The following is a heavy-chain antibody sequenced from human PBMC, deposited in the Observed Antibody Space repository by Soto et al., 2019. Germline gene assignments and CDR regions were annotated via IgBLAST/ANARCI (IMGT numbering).Heavy chain of an antibody. CDR3: VSKCGDMCTAETAALDV. Sequence: AVNVSYKASGYTFTDSYLQWLRQAPGRRLQWMGWMNVNTGGTNSTQNYQDTVNMRSDTSINKSFMQLTGMTSCVTAVYFCVSKCGDMCTAETAALDVWGQGTMVTVSS. CDR2: MNVNTGGT. V-gene: IGHV1-2*02. J-gene: IGHJ3*01. D-gene: IGHD2-21*01. CDR1: GYTFTDSY.